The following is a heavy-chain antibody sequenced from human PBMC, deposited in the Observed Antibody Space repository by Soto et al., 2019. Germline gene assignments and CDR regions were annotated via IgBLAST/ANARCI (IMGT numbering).Heavy chain of an antibody. V-gene: IGHV3-30-3*01. J-gene: IGHJ6*02. CDR1: GFTFSTYA. CDR3: ARPVEPFYYYGMDV. Sequence: QVQLVESGGGVVQPGRSLRLSCAASGFTFSTYAMEWVRQAPGKGLDWVALISYDGNNKYYADSVRGRFTISRDNSKNTLYLQMNTLRTEDTALYFCARPVEPFYYYGMDVWGQGTTVTVSS. CDR2: ISYDGNNK.